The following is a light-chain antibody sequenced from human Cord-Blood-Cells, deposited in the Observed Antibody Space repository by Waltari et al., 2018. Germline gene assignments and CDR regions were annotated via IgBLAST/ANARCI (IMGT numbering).Light chain of an antibody. V-gene: IGLV3-1*01. CDR3: QAWDSSTYV. CDR1: KLGDKY. J-gene: IGLJ1*01. CDR2: QDS. Sequence: SYELTQPPSVSVSPGQTASITCSGEKLGDKYACWYQQKPGQSPGLVIYQDSKRPSGIPERFSGSNSGNTATLTISGTQAMDEADYYCQAWDSSTYVFGTGTKVTVL.